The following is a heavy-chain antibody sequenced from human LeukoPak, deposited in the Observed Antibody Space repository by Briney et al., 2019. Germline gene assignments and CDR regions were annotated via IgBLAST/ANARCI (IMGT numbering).Heavy chain of an antibody. CDR1: GFTFSSYS. CDR3: ARDARDSSGYYDWFDP. V-gene: IGHV3-21*01. J-gene: IGHJ5*02. Sequence: GVSLRLSCAASGFTFSSYSMNWVRQAPGKGLEWVSSISSSSSYIYYADSVKGRFTIYRDNAKNSLYLQMNSLRAEDTAVYYCARDARDSSGYYDWFDPWGQGTLVTV. CDR2: ISSSSSYI. D-gene: IGHD3-22*01.